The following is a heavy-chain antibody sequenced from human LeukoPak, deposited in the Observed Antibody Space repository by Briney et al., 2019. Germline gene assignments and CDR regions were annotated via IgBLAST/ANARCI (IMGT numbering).Heavy chain of an antibody. D-gene: IGHD3-10*01. CDR2: INHSGST. CDR1: GGSFSGYY. Sequence: SETLSLTCAVYGGSFSGYYWSWIRQPPGKGLEWIGEINHSGSTNYNPSLKSRVTISVDTSKNQFSLKLSSVTAADTAVYYCARSFGELPGDAFDIWGQGTMVTVSS. CDR3: ARSFGELPGDAFDI. V-gene: IGHV4-34*01. J-gene: IGHJ3*02.